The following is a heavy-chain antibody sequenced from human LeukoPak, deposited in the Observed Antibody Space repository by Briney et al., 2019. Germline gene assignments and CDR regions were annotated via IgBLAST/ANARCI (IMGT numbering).Heavy chain of an antibody. V-gene: IGHV4-38-2*01. CDR3: ARLKLVLFDY. J-gene: IGHJ4*02. Sequence: SETLSLTCAVSGYSISSGYYWGWIRQPPGKGLEWIGSIYHSGSTYYNPSLKSRVTISVDTSKNQFSLKLSSVTAADTAVYYCARLKLVLFDYCGQGTLVTVSS. D-gene: IGHD6-6*01. CDR1: GYSISSGYY. CDR2: IYHSGST.